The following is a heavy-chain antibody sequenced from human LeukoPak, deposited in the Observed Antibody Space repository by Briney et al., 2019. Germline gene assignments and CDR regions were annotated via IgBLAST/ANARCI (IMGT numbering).Heavy chain of an antibody. CDR1: GGSISSGGYS. J-gene: IGHJ5*02. Sequence: SETLSLTCAVSGGSISSGGYSWSWIRQPPGKGLEWIGYIYHSGSTYYNPSLKSRVTISVDRSKNQSSLKLSSVTAADTAVYYCARARMVRGVIPNWFDPWGQGTLVTVSS. D-gene: IGHD3-10*01. CDR2: IYHSGST. CDR3: ARARMVRGVIPNWFDP. V-gene: IGHV4-30-2*01.